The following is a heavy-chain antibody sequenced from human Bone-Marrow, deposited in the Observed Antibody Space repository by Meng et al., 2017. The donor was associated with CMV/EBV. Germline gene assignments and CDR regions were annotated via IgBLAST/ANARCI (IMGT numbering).Heavy chain of an antibody. CDR3: AKGEFWSGYYPGTH. Sequence: SETLSLTCTVYGGSISSSSYYWGWIRQPPGNGLEWIGSINPGGDRYYNPSLESRVSISIDMSHDRLSLNPRSVTATDTAVYCCAKGEFWSGYYPGTHWGRGTLVTVSS. CDR1: GGSISSSSYY. V-gene: IGHV4-39*02. D-gene: IGHD3-3*01. CDR2: INPGGDR. J-gene: IGHJ4*02.